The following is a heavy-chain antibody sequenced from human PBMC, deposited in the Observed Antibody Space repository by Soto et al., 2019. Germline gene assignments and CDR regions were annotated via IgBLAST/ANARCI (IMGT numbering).Heavy chain of an antibody. CDR1: GFSLSSIGMG. CDR3: ARLTRGVYDLDRLWEKFDY. V-gene: IGHV2-5*02. J-gene: IGHJ4*02. D-gene: IGHD5-12*01. CDR2: IYWDDDK. Sequence: QITVKESGLTLVKPTETLTLTCTFSGFSLSSIGMGVGWIRQPPGKALEWLALIYWDDDKRYSPSLHSRLTITKDPSKNQVDFTMTNMDPVDTATYYCARLTRGVYDLDRLWEKFDYWGQGALVTVSS.